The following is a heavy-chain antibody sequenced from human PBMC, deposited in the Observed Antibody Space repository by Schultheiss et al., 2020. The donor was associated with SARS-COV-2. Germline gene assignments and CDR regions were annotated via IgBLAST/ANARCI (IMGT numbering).Heavy chain of an antibody. D-gene: IGHD6-25*01. CDR1: GFTFSNAW. Sequence: GGSLRLSCAASGFTFSNAWMSWVRQAPGKGLEWVSSISSSSSYIYYADSVKGRFTISRDNAKNTLYLQMNSLRAEDTAVYYCARLHYYGMDVWGQGTTVTVSS. V-gene: IGHV3-21*01. CDR2: ISSSSSYI. J-gene: IGHJ6*02. CDR3: ARLHYYGMDV.